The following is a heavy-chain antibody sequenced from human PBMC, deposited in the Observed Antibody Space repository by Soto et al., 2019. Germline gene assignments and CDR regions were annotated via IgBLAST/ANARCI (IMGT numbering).Heavy chain of an antibody. CDR2: ISGSGGST. CDR1: GFTFSSYA. D-gene: IGHD3-10*01. V-gene: IGHV3-23*01. Sequence: HPGGSLRLSCAASGFTFSSYAMSWVHQAPGKGLEWVSAISGSGGSTYYAESVKGRFTISRDNSKKTLYLQMNSLRAEDTAVYYFAKQNGGAMVRAQDSYGMDVWGQGATVTVSS. J-gene: IGHJ6*02. CDR3: AKQNGGAMVRAQDSYGMDV.